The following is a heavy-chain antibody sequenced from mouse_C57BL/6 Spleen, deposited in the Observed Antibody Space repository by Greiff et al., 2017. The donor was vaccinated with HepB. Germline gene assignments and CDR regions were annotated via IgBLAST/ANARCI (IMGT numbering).Heavy chain of an antibody. D-gene: IGHD1-1*01. V-gene: IGHV1-55*01. CDR2: IYPGSGST. Sequence: QVQLQQPGAELVKPGASVKMSCKASGYTFTSYWITWVKQRPGQGLEWIGDIYPGSGSTNYNGKFKGKATLTVDTSSSTAYMQLSSLTSEDSAVYYCARWVTTVVASFDYWGQGTTLTVSS. CDR1: GYTFTSYW. J-gene: IGHJ2*01. CDR3: ARWVTTVVASFDY.